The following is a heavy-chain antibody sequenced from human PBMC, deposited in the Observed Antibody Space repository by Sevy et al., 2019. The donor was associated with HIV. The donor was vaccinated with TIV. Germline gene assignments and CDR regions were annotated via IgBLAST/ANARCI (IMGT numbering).Heavy chain of an antibody. D-gene: IGHD3-10*01. CDR1: GGTFSSYA. CDR3: ARVKETYYYGSGSLGYMDV. CDR2: IIPIFGTA. Sequence: ASVKVSCKASGGTFSSYAISWVRQAPGQGLEWMGGIIPIFGTANYAQKFQGRVTITADKSTSTGYMELSSLRSEDTAVYYCARVKETYYYGSGSLGYMDVWGKGTTVTVSS. V-gene: IGHV1-69*06. J-gene: IGHJ6*03.